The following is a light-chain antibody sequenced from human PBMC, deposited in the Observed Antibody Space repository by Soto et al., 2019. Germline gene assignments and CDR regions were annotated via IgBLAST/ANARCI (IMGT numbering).Light chain of an antibody. Sequence: QSAPTQPASVSGSPGQSITISCTGTSSDIGSHDYVSWYQHHPGKAPKLIIYEVTNRPSGVSDRFSGAKSGSTASLTISGLQAEDEADSHCTSYTSNTALVFGTGTKLTVL. CDR1: SSDIGSHDY. V-gene: IGLV2-14*01. CDR2: EVT. CDR3: TSYTSNTALV. J-gene: IGLJ1*01.